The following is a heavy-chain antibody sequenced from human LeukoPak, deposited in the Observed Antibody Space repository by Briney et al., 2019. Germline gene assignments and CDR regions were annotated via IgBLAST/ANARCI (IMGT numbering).Heavy chain of an antibody. Sequence: QPGGSLRLSCAASGFTFNNYAMNWVRQAPGKGLEWVSDISGSGGSTHYADSVKGRFTISRDNSKNTLNLQMNSLGAEDTAVYYCAKVGWLQDFDYWGQGTLVTVSS. D-gene: IGHD5-24*01. CDR3: AKVGWLQDFDY. CDR2: ISGSGGST. V-gene: IGHV3-23*01. J-gene: IGHJ4*02. CDR1: GFTFNNYA.